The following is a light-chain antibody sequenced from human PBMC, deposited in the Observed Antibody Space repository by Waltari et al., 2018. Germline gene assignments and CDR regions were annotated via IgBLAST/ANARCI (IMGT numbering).Light chain of an antibody. CDR1: SSDVGGYNY. CDR3: CSYAGSSTHVL. J-gene: IGLJ2*01. CDR2: DVS. V-gene: IGLV2-23*02. Sequence: QSALTQPASVSGSPGQSITISCTGTSSDVGGYNYVSWYQQYPDKAPKLMIYDVSKRPSGFSNRFSGSKSGNTASLTISGLQAEDEADYYCCSYAGSSTHVLFGGGTKLTVL.